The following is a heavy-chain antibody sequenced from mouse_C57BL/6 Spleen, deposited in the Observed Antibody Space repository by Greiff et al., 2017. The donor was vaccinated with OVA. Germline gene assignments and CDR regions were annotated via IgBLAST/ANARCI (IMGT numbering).Heavy chain of an antibody. Sequence: QVHVKQSGAELARPGASVKLSCKASGYTFTSYGISWVKQRTGQGLEWIGEIYPRSGNTYYNEKFKGKATLTADKSSSTAYMELRSLTSEDSAVYFCARSGDYYGSSPYYAMDYWGQGTSVTVSS. V-gene: IGHV1-81*01. D-gene: IGHD1-1*01. J-gene: IGHJ4*01. CDR1: GYTFTSYG. CDR2: IYPRSGNT. CDR3: ARSGDYYGSSPYYAMDY.